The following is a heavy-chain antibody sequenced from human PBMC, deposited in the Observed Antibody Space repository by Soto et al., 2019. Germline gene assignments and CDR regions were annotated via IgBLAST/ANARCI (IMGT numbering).Heavy chain of an antibody. D-gene: IGHD3-22*01. CDR3: ARRLYYDSSGFEGGGMDV. CDR2: IYYSGST. Sequence: QLQLQESGPGLVKPSETLSLTCTVSGGSISSSSYYWGWIRQPPGKGLEWIGSIYYSGSTYYNPSLNSRVTTPVDTSKNQFSLNLSSVTAADTAVYYCARRLYYDSSGFEGGGMDVWGQGTTVTVSS. V-gene: IGHV4-39*07. J-gene: IGHJ6*02. CDR1: GGSISSSSYY.